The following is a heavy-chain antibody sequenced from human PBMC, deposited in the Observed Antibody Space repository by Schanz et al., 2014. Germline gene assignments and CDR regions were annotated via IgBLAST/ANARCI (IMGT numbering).Heavy chain of an antibody. CDR1: GFTFSSYA. D-gene: IGHD3-10*01. V-gene: IGHV3-23*04. Sequence: EVQLVESGGGLVQPGGSLRLSCTASGFTFSSYAMSWVRQAPGKGLEWVSAISGSGGSTYYADSVRGRFTISRDNSKNTLYLQMNSLRAEDTAVYYCAKGRFGELSAFDIWGQGTMVTVSS. J-gene: IGHJ3*02. CDR3: AKGRFGELSAFDI. CDR2: ISGSGGST.